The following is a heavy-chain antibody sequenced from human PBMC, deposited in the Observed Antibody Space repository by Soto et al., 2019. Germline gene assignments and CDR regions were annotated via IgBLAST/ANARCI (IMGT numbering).Heavy chain of an antibody. D-gene: IGHD1-1*01. V-gene: IGHV3-23*01. CDR1: GFTFSSYS. J-gene: IGHJ6*02. CDR3: AKSRTWNVYYYGIDV. Sequence: GGSLRLSCAASGFTFSSYSMSWVRQAPGKGLEWVSAISGSGGTTYYADSVKGRFTISGDNSKNTLYLQMNSLRAEDTAVYYCAKSRTWNVYYYGIDVWGQGATVTVYS. CDR2: ISGSGGTT.